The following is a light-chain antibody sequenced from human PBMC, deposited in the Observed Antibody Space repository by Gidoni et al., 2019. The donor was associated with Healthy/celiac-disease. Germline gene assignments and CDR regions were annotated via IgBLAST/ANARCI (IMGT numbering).Light chain of an antibody. CDR3: QQYKT. CDR1: QSVSSSY. Sequence: IMLTQSPGTLSLSPWERATVSCRASQSVSSSYLDWYQQKPGQAPRLLIYGSSSRATGIPDRFSGSGSGTDFTLTISRLEPEDFAVYYCQQYKTFGQGTKVEIK. CDR2: GSS. V-gene: IGKV3-20*01. J-gene: IGKJ1*01.